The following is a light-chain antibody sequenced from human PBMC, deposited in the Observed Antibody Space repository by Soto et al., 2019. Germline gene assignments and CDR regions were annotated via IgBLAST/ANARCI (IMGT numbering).Light chain of an antibody. CDR1: NSDVGGYNY. V-gene: IGLV2-14*01. CDR3: SSYTSENTLV. J-gene: IGLJ2*01. Sequence: QSALTQPASVSGSPGQSVTMSCTGANSDVGGYNYVSWYQHYPGEAPKLLIYYVTNRPSVVSTRFSASKSGSTASLTISGLEAEDEADYYSSSYTSENTLVFGGGTKLTVL. CDR2: YVT.